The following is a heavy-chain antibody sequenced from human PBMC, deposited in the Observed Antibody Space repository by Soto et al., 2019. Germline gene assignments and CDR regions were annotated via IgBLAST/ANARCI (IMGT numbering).Heavy chain of an antibody. V-gene: IGHV4-4*07. CDR1: GGSINTYY. CDR2: VYTTGST. Sequence: LSLTCTVTGGSINTYYWSWIRQSAGKGLEWIGRVYTTGSTNYNPSLKSRVTISVDTSRNQISLSLRSVTAADTAVYYCARHLNFVFDDFAYMRWNFYPWGQGTLVTVAS. J-gene: IGHJ5*01. CDR3: ARHLNFVFDDFAYMRWNFYP. D-gene: IGHD3-3*01.